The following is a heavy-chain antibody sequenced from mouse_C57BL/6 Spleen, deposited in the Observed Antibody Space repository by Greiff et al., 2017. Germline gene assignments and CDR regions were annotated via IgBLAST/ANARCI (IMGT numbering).Heavy chain of an antibody. V-gene: IGHV1-4*01. CDR2: INPSSGYT. CDR3: ARGLPFGY. J-gene: IGHJ2*01. CDR1: GFTFTAYS. Sequence: QVQLQQSGAELVRPGASVKLSCTASGFTFTAYSMHWVKQRPGQGLEWIGYINPSSGYTKYNQKFKDKATLTADKSSSTAYMRLSSLTSEDSAVYYCARGLPFGYWGKGTTLTVST. D-gene: IGHD2-2*01.